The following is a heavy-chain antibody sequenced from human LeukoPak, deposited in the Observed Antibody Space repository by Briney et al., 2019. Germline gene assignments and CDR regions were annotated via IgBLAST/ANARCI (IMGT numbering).Heavy chain of an antibody. J-gene: IGHJ4*02. CDR3: ARYRSESNDY. CDR2: INHSGST. Sequence: SETLSLTCTVYGRSFSAYYWSWIRQPPGKGLEWIGEINHSGSTTYNPSLKSRVTISVDTSKNQFSLRLSSVTAADTAVYYCARYRSESNDYWGQGTLVTVSS. V-gene: IGHV4-34*01. D-gene: IGHD3-10*01. CDR1: GRSFSAYY.